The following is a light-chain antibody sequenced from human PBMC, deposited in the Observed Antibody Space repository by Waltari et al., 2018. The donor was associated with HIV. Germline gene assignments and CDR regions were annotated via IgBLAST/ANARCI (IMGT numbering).Light chain of an antibody. J-gene: IGKJ2*01. CDR1: QHISGSY. CDR2: GAS. Sequence: EIVLTQSPGTLSLSPGERATLSCRASQHISGSYLAWYQQKPGQAPRFLIDGASSRAAGIPDRFSGRGSGTDFTLTISRLEPEDFSVYYCQRYSTSPPYTFGQGTKLEI. CDR3: QRYSTSPPYT. V-gene: IGKV3-20*01.